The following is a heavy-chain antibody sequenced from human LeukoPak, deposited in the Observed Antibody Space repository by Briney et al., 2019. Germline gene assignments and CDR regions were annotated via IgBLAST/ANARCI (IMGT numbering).Heavy chain of an antibody. CDR3: ARGYSSSWYRLPWYFDH. CDR1: GFTFSSYS. D-gene: IGHD6-13*01. V-gene: IGHV3-48*01. CDR2: ISSSSTI. J-gene: IGHJ4*02. Sequence: GGSLRLSCAASGFTFSSYSMNWVRQAPGKGLEWVSYISSSSTIYYADSVKGRFTISRDNAKNSLYLQMNSLRAEDTAVYYCARGYSSSWYRLPWYFDHWGQGTLVTVSS.